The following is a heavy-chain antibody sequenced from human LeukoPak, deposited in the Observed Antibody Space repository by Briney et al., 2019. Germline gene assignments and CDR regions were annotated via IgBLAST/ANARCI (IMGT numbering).Heavy chain of an antibody. V-gene: IGHV1-24*01. Sequence: ASVKVSCKVSGYTLTELSMHWVRQAPGKGLEWMGGFDPEDGETIYAQKFQGRVTMTEDTSTDTADMELSSLRSEDTAVYYCATAGGYGSGSYYKAYWYFDLWGRGTLVTVSS. CDR2: FDPEDGET. D-gene: IGHD3-10*01. CDR1: GYTLTELS. J-gene: IGHJ2*01. CDR3: ATAGGYGSGSYYKAYWYFDL.